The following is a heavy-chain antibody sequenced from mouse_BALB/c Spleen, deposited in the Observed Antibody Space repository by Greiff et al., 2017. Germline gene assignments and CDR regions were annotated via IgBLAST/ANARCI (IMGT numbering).Heavy chain of an antibody. J-gene: IGHJ4*01. CDR3: ARRDYEYAMDY. CDR1: GFTFSSYG. V-gene: IGHV5-6*02. D-gene: IGHD2-4*01. CDR2: ISSGGSYT. Sequence: DVMLVESGGDLVKPGGSLKLSCAASGFTFSSYGMSWVRQTPDKRLEWVATISSGGSYTYYPDSVKGRFTISRDNAKNTLYLQMSSLKSEDTAMYYCARRDYEYAMDYWGQGTSVTVSS.